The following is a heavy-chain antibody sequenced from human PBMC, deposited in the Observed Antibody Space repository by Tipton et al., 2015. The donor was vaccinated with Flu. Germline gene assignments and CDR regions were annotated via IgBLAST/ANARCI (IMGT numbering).Heavy chain of an antibody. CDR3: AKDIEGVVYGMDV. D-gene: IGHD1-26*01. CDR1: GFTVSSNY. CDR2: IYSGGST. V-gene: IGHV3-53*01. J-gene: IGHJ6*02. Sequence: SLRLSCAASGFTVSSNYMSWVRQAPGKGLEWVSVIYSGGSTYYADSVKGRFTISRDNSKNTLYLQMNSLRAEDTAVYYCAKDIEGVVYGMDVWGQGTTVTVSS.